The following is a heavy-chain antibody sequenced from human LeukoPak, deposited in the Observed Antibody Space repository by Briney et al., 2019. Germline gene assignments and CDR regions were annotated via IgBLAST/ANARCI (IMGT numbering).Heavy chain of an antibody. J-gene: IGHJ4*02. D-gene: IGHD5-18*01. V-gene: IGHV3-23*01. CDR3: AKRPRYSYGYYLSYFDY. CDR2: ISGSGGST. Sequence: GGSLRLSCAASGFTFSSFGMSWVRQAPGKGLEWVSAISGSGGSTYYADSVKGRFTISRDNSKNTLYLQMNSLRAGDTAVYYCAKRPRYSYGYYLSYFDYWGQGTLVTVSS. CDR1: GFTFSSFG.